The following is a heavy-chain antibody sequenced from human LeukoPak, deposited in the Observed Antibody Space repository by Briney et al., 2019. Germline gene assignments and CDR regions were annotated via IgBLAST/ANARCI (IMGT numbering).Heavy chain of an antibody. D-gene: IGHD2-15*01. CDR2: INAANGHT. J-gene: IGHJ5*02. CDR3: ARPYIANRDWLDP. V-gene: IGHV1-3*01. Sequence: ASVKVSCKPSGYTFTTYAMHWVRQAPGQGLEYIGWINAANGHTKYSQKFRGRVTFTTDTSASTAYMDLSSLTSEDTAVYYCARPYIANRDWLDPWGQGTLVTVSS. CDR1: GYTFTTYA.